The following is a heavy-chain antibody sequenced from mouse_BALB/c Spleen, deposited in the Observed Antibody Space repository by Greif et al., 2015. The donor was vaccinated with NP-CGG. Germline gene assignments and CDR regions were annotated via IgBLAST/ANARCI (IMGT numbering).Heavy chain of an antibody. Sequence: EVKLMESGGGLVQPGGSLKLSCATSGFTFSDYYMYWVRQTPEKRLEWVAYISNGGGSTYYPDTVKGRFTISRDNAKNTLYLQMSRLKSEDTAMYYCARHLMTSYAMDYWGQGTSVTVSS. J-gene: IGHJ4*01. CDR1: GFTFSDYY. CDR2: ISNGGGST. D-gene: IGHD2-3*01. CDR3: ARHLMTSYAMDY. V-gene: IGHV5-12*02.